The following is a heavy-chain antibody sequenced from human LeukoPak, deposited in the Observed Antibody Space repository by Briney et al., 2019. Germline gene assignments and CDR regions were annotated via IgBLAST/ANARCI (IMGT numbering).Heavy chain of an antibody. CDR3: ARRSSWYSPFDY. Sequence: PSETLSLTCAVYGGSFSGYYWSWIRQPPGKGLEWIGEINHSGSTNYNPSLKSRVTISVDTSKNQFSLKLSSVTAADTAVYYCARRSSWYSPFDYWGQGTLVTVSS. D-gene: IGHD6-13*01. CDR1: GGSFSGYY. CDR2: INHSGST. J-gene: IGHJ4*02. V-gene: IGHV4-34*01.